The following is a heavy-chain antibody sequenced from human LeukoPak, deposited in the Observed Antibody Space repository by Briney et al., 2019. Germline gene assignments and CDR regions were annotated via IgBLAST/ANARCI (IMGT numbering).Heavy chain of an antibody. CDR2: IYPRDGST. CDR3: ARDQEGFDY. Sequence: GASVKVSCKASGYTFTSYYMHWVRQAPGQGLEWMGMIYPRDGSTSYAQNFQGRVTVTRDTSTTTEHMELRGLRSEDTAVYYCARDQEGFDYWGQGTVVTVSS. CDR1: GYTFTSYY. J-gene: IGHJ4*02. V-gene: IGHV1-46*01.